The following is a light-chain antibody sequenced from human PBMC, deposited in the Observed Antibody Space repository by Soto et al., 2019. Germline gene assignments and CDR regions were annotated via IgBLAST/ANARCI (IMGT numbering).Light chain of an antibody. Sequence: DIVMTQSPATLSVSPGERATLSCRASQSSGSNFLAWYQQKPGQAPRLLIYASSNRATGIPDRFSGSASGTDFTLTIDRLEPEDFAVYYCQLYGNSPPFGQGTRLEIK. CDR3: QLYGNSPP. V-gene: IGKV3-20*01. CDR1: QSSGSNF. CDR2: ASS. J-gene: IGKJ5*01.